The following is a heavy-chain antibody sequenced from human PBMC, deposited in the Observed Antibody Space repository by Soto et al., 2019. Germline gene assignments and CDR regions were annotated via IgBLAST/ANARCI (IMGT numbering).Heavy chain of an antibody. Sequence: LGESLKISCKGSGYSFTSYWISWVRQMPGKGLGWMGRIDPSDPYTNYSPSFQGHVTISADKSISTAYLQWSSLKASDTAMYYCARRSSGWYGEYYNGMDVWGQGTTVTVSS. V-gene: IGHV5-10-1*01. J-gene: IGHJ6*02. D-gene: IGHD6-19*01. CDR2: IDPSDPYT. CDR3: ARRSSGWYGEYYNGMDV. CDR1: GYSFTSYW.